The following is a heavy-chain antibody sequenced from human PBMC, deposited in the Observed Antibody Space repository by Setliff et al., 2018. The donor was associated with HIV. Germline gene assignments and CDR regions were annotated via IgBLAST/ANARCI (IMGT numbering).Heavy chain of an antibody. V-gene: IGHV4-39*07. Sequence: SETLSLTCTVSGGSISSSSYYWGCIRQPPGKGLEWIGSIYYTGSANYNPSLKSRVTMSVDTSKNQFSLKLSSVTAADTAVYYCARGAYYNFWSGYSAGGGSLGPWGQGTLVTVSS. CDR1: GGSISSSSYY. CDR2: IYYTGSA. D-gene: IGHD3-3*01. J-gene: IGHJ5*02. CDR3: ARGAYYNFWSGYSAGGGSLGP.